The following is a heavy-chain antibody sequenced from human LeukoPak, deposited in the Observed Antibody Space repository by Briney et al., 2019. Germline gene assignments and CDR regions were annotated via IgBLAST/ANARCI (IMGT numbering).Heavy chain of an antibody. V-gene: IGHV3-23*01. Sequence: GGSLRLSCAASGFTFSGYAMSWVRQAPGKGLEWVSSISTTGGNTYYAESVKGRFTISRDSSKNTVFLQMSSLRAEDTALYYCAKGGGEDFDHWGQGALVTVSS. CDR3: AKGGGEDFDH. J-gene: IGHJ4*02. D-gene: IGHD3-10*01. CDR1: GFTFSGYA. CDR2: ISTTGGNT.